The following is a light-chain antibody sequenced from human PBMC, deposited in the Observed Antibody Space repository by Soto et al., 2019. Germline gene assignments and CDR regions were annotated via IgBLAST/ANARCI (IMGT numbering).Light chain of an antibody. CDR3: QQSYSTPYT. CDR1: QTISSW. CDR2: AAS. J-gene: IGKJ2*01. V-gene: IGKV1-39*01. Sequence: DIQMTQSPSTLSGSVGDRVTITCRASQTISSWLAWYQQKPGKDPKLLIYAASSLQSGVPSRFSGSGSGTDFTLTISSLQPEDFATYYCQQSYSTPYTFGQGTKVDIK.